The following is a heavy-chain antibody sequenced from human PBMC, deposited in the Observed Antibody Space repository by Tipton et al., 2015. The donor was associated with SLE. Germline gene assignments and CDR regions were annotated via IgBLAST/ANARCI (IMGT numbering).Heavy chain of an antibody. Sequence: SLRLSCAASGFTFSSYGMHWVRQAPGKVLEWVAFIRYDGSNKYYTDSVKGRFTISRDNSKNTLYLQMNSLRAEDTAVYYCAKGDDILTGSPDAFDIWGQGTMVTVSS. CDR3: AKGDDILTGSPDAFDI. V-gene: IGHV3-30*02. CDR1: GFTFSSYG. D-gene: IGHD3-9*01. CDR2: IRYDGSNK. J-gene: IGHJ3*02.